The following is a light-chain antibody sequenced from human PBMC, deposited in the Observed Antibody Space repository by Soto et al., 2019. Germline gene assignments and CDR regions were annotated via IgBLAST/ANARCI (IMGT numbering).Light chain of an antibody. J-gene: IGKJ5*01. CDR1: QSVSGN. Sequence: DIVMPQSPAPLSVSPGERATLSCRASQSVSGNLAWYQQKPGQAPRLLIYGASTRATGIPARFSGSGSGTDFTLTISSLQSEDFAVYYCQQYNNWPPTCGQGTRREIK. CDR3: QQYNNWPPT. CDR2: GAS. V-gene: IGKV3-15*01.